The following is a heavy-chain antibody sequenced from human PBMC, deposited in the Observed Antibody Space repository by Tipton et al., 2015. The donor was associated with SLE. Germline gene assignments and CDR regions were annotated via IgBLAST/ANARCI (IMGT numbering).Heavy chain of an antibody. CDR3: ARYNWGLGY. Sequence: TLSLTCTVSGGSISSSSYYWGWIRQPPGKGLEWIGEINHSGSTNYNPSLKSRVTISVDTSKNQFSLKLSSVTAADTAVYYCARYNWGLGYWGQGTLVTVSS. CDR2: INHSGST. J-gene: IGHJ4*02. D-gene: IGHD1-20*01. V-gene: IGHV4-39*07. CDR1: GGSISSSSYY.